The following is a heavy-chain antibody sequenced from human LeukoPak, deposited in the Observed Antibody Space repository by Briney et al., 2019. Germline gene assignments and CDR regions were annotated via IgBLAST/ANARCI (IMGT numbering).Heavy chain of an antibody. Sequence: HSGGSLRLSCAASGFTFSSYAMSWVRQAPGKGLEWVSAISGSGGSTYYADSVKGRFTISRDNSKKMLYLQMNSLRADDTALYYCARDSDFYDSLTFYGMDVWGQGTTVIVSS. CDR2: ISGSGGST. J-gene: IGHJ6*02. D-gene: IGHD3-3*01. CDR3: ARDSDFYDSLTFYGMDV. CDR1: GFTFSSYA. V-gene: IGHV3-23*01.